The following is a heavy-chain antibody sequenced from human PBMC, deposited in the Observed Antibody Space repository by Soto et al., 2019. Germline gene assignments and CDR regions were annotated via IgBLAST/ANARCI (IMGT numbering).Heavy chain of an antibody. V-gene: IGHV3-48*02. D-gene: IGHD3-3*01. CDR2: ISSSSSTI. CDR1: GFTFSSYS. J-gene: IGHJ6*02. Sequence: EVQLVESGGGLVQPGGSLRLSCAASGFTFSSYSMNWVRQAPGKGLEWVSYISSSSSTIYYADSVKGRFTISRDNAKNSLYLQMNSLRDEDTAVYYCARVWGRGEWLLSPYYYGMDVWGQGTTVTVSS. CDR3: ARVWGRGEWLLSPYYYGMDV.